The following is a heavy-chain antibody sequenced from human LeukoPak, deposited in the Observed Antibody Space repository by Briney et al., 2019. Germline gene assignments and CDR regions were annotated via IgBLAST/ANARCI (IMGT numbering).Heavy chain of an antibody. Sequence: KSSETLSLTCTVSGASISSYYWSWIRQPPGKGLEWIGYIYYSGSTNYNPSLKSRATISVDTSKNQFSLKLSSVTAADTAVYHCARGLGDGDYGGYFDLWGRGTLVTVSS. CDR1: GASISSYY. D-gene: IGHD4-17*01. CDR3: ARGLGDGDYGGYFDL. J-gene: IGHJ2*01. CDR2: IYYSGST. V-gene: IGHV4-59*01.